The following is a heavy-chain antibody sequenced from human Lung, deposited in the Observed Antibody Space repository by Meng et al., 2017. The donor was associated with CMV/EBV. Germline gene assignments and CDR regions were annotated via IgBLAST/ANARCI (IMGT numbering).Heavy chain of an antibody. J-gene: IGHJ4*02. CDR1: GFTFSSYS. D-gene: IGHD4-11*01. Sequence: GESLKISCAASGFTFSSYSMNWVRQAPGKGLEWVSSISSSSSYIYYADSVKGRFTISRDNAKNSLYLQMNSLRAEDTAVYYCARATGGDYWGRGPLVTFSS. CDR3: ARATGGDY. V-gene: IGHV3-21*01. CDR2: ISSSSSYI.